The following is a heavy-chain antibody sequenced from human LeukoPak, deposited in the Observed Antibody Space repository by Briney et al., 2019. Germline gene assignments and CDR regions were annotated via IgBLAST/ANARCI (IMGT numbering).Heavy chain of an antibody. J-gene: IGHJ4*02. CDR3: VRDGAFWSGYPYYFDY. CDR1: GFTFSSYG. CDR2: IWYDGSNK. Sequence: GGSLRLSCAASGFTFSSYGMHWVRQPPGKGLEWVAIIWYDGSNKYYADSVKGRFTISRDNSKNTLYLQVDSLRAEDTAFYYCVRDGAFWSGYPYYFDYWGQGTLVTVSS. V-gene: IGHV3-33*01. D-gene: IGHD3-3*01.